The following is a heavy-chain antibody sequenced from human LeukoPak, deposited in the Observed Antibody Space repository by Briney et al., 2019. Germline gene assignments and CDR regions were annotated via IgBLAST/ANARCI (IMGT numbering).Heavy chain of an antibody. CDR2: IIPILGIA. V-gene: IGHV1-69*04. CDR1: GGTFSSYA. CDR3: ARVIGGPTDEKDFDY. J-gene: IGHJ4*02. D-gene: IGHD3-16*01. Sequence: GASVKVSCKASGGTFSSYAISWVRQAPGQGLEWMGRIIPILGIANYAQKFQGRVTITADKSTSTAYMELSSLRSEDTDVYYCARVIGGPTDEKDFDYWGQGTLVTVSS.